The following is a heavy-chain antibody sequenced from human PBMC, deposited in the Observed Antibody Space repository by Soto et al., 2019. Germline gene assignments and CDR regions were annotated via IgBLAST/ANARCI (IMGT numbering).Heavy chain of an antibody. J-gene: IGHJ4*02. Sequence: GASVKVSCKDSGYIFTTFGITWVRQAPGQRLEWMGWISTYNGNTNYAQKFQGRVTMTTDTSTSTAYMELRNFRSDDTAVYYCARDGGYDYWGQGTLVTVS. D-gene: IGHD2-15*01. CDR2: ISTYNGNT. CDR1: GYIFTTFG. CDR3: ARDGGYDY. V-gene: IGHV1-18*01.